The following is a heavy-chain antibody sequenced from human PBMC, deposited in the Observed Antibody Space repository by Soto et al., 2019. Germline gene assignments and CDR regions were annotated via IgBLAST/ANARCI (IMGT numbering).Heavy chain of an antibody. CDR1: GYTFTSYA. V-gene: IGHV1-3*01. J-gene: IGHJ4*02. D-gene: IGHD3-3*01. CDR2: INAGNGNT. CDR3: AAITIFGVDY. Sequence: QVHLVQSGAEVKKPGASVKVSCKASGYTFTSYAMHWVRQAPGQRLEWMGWINAGNGNTKYSQQFQGRVTITRDTSASTAYMELSSLRSEDTAVYYCAAITIFGVDYWGQGTLVTVSS.